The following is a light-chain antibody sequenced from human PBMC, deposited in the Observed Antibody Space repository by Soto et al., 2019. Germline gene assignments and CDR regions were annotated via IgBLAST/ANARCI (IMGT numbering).Light chain of an antibody. V-gene: IGLV2-14*01. CDR3: SSYTSSSTLYV. J-gene: IGLJ1*01. Sequence: QSALTHPASVSGSPGQSITISCTGTSSDVGGYNYVSWYQQHPGKAPKLMIYDVSNRPSGVSNRFSGSKSGNTASLTISGLQAEDEADYYCSSYTSSSTLYVFGTGTKLTVL. CDR2: DVS. CDR1: SSDVGGYNY.